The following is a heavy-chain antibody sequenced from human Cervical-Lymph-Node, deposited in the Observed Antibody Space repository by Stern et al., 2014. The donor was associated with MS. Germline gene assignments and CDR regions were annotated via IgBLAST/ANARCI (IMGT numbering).Heavy chain of an antibody. D-gene: IGHD3-9*01. Sequence: QVQLQESGPGLVKPSGTLSLTCAVSGGSILRTDWWSWVRPPPGKGLEWIGEVYHSGYANYKPSLKSRVTISVDNPKNQYPLNLTPVTAADTALYYCASRTLTFPYYFDSWGQGTLVTVSS. CDR1: GGSILRTDW. V-gene: IGHV4-4*02. CDR3: ASRTLTFPYYFDS. CDR2: VYHSGYA. J-gene: IGHJ4*02.